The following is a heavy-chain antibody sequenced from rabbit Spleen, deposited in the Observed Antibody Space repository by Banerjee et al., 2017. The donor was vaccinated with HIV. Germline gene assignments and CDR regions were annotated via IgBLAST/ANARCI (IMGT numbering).Heavy chain of an antibody. J-gene: IGHJ4*01. CDR2: IYAGASGSA. D-gene: IGHD4-2*01. Sequence: QSLEESGGGLVQPEGSLALTCKASGFSFSSSEMCWVRQAPGKRPEWIACIYAGASGSAYYASWAKGRFTVSKTSSTTVTLQMTSLTAADTATYFCGRSYVGKAITSLNLWGPGTLVTVS. CDR3: GRSYVGKAITSLNL. CDR1: GFSFSSSE. V-gene: IGHV1S40*01.